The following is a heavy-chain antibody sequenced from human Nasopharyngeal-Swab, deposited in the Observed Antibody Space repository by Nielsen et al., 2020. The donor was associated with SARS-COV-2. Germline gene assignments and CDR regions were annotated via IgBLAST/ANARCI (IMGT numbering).Heavy chain of an antibody. CDR3: ARARRGVDYYVDV. D-gene: IGHD3-10*01. CDR2: ISSSSSYI. Sequence: GGSLRLSCAASGFTFSSYSMNWVRQAPGKGLEWVSSISSSSSYIYYADSVKGRFTISRDNAKNSLYLQMNSLRAEDTAVYYCARARRGVDYYVDVWGKGTTVTVSS. V-gene: IGHV3-21*01. CDR1: GFTFSSYS. J-gene: IGHJ6*03.